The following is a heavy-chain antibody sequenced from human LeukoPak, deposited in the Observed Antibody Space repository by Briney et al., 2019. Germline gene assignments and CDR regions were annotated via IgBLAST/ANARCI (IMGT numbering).Heavy chain of an antibody. V-gene: IGHV1-18*01. J-gene: IGHJ4*02. Sequence: ASVKVSCKASGYTFTSYGISWVRRAPGQGLEWMGWISAYNGNTNYAQKLQGRVTMTTDTSTSTAYMEPRRLRSDDTAVYYCARDSVRITIFGVVPYYFDYWGQGTLVTVSS. CDR3: ARDSVRITIFGVVPYYFDY. CDR1: GYTFTSYG. D-gene: IGHD3-3*01. CDR2: ISAYNGNT.